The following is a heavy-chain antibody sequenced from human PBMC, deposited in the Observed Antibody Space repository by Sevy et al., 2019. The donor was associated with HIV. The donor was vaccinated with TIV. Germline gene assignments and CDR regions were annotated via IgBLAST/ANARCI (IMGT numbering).Heavy chain of an antibody. Sequence: PETLSLTCTVSGGSITSLYWSWIRQPPGKGLEWIANIYYNGHINYNPSLKSRVTLTLDTSKNQCSLRLSSVTAADTAMYYCAGENAWGRGYSWGQGTLVTVSS. CDR3: AGENAWGRGYS. V-gene: IGHV4-59*08. CDR2: IYYNGHI. CDR1: GGSITSLY. D-gene: IGHD1-26*01. J-gene: IGHJ4*02.